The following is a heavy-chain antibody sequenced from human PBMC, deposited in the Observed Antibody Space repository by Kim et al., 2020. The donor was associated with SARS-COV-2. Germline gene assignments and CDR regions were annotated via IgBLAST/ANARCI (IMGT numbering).Heavy chain of an antibody. V-gene: IGHV3-30*07. J-gene: IGHJ3*02. Sequence: SCTGRFTISRDNSKHTLYLQMNRLRAEDTAVYYRARGDILTGYSDAFDIWGQGTMVTVSS. D-gene: IGHD3-9*01. CDR3: ARGDILTGYSDAFDI.